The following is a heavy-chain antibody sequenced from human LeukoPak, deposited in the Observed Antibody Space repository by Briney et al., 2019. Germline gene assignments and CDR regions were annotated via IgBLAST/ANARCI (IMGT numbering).Heavy chain of an antibody. V-gene: IGHV1-8*03. Sequence: ASVKVSCKASGYTFTSYDINWVRQATGQGLEWMGWMNPNSGNTGYAQKFQGRVTITADESTSTAYMELSSLRSEDTAVYYCARDSGYDHDAFDIWGQGTMVTVSS. CDR1: GYTFTSYD. J-gene: IGHJ3*02. CDR3: ARDSGYDHDAFDI. D-gene: IGHD5-12*01. CDR2: MNPNSGNT.